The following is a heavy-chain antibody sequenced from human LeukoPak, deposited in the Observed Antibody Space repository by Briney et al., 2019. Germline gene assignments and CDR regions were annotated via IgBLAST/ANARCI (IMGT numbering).Heavy chain of an antibody. D-gene: IGHD6-13*01. CDR1: GYSISSGYY. V-gene: IGHV4-4*07. Sequence: SETLSLTCTVSGYSISSGYYWGWIRQPAGKGLEWIGRIYTSGSTNYNPSLKSRVTMSVDTSKNQFSLKLSSVTAADTAVYYCARGLAAAGTFDPWGQGTLVTVSS. CDR3: ARGLAAAGTFDP. J-gene: IGHJ5*02. CDR2: IYTSGST.